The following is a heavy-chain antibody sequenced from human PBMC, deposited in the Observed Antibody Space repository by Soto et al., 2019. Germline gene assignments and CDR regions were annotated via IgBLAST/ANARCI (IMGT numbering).Heavy chain of an antibody. CDR3: ANHPLVVATKNWFDP. CDR1: GFIFSGYS. D-gene: IGHD3-22*01. J-gene: IGHJ5*02. Sequence: PGGSLRLSCAASGFIFSGYSMNWVRQAPGKGLEWISYINSGSGGSTYYADSVKGRFTISRDNSKNTLYLQMNSLRAEDTAVYYCANHPLVVATKNWFDPWGQGTLVTVSS. V-gene: IGHV3-23*01. CDR2: INSGSGGST.